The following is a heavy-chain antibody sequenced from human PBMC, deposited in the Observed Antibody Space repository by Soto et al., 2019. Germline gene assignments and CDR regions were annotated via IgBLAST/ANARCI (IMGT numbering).Heavy chain of an antibody. Sequence: SETLSLTCAVYGGSFSGYYWSWIRQPPGKGLEWIGEINHSGSTNYNPSLKSRVTISVDTSKNQFSLKLSSVTAADTAVYYCARGAILAYCGGDCYYYYGMDVWGQGTTVTVSS. CDR1: GGSFSGYY. CDR3: ARGAILAYCGGDCYYYYGMDV. J-gene: IGHJ6*02. V-gene: IGHV4-34*01. CDR2: INHSGST. D-gene: IGHD2-21*02.